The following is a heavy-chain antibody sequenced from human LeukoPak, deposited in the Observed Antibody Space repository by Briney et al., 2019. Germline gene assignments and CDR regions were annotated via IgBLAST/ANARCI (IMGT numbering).Heavy chain of an antibody. CDR1: GGTFSSYA. J-gene: IGHJ6*02. CDR2: IIPIFGTA. Sequence: SVKVSCKASGGTFSSYAISWVRQAPGQGLEWMGGIIPIFGTANYAQKFQGRVTITADESTSTAYMELSSLRSEDTAVYYCARDPRPHYYDSSGYGHYYGMDVWGQGTTATVSS. D-gene: IGHD3-22*01. V-gene: IGHV1-69*13. CDR3: ARDPRPHYYDSSGYGHYYGMDV.